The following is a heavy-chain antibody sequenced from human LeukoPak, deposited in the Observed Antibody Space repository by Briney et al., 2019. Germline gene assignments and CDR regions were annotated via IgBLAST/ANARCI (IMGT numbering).Heavy chain of an antibody. CDR3: ARDAYRGLDY. Sequence: GGSLRLSCAASGFTFTSYTMNWVRQAPGKGLEWVSYISSGGNTIYYADSVKGRFTISRDNAKNSLYLQMNSLRAEDTAVYYCARDAYRGLDYWGQGTLVTVSS. CDR1: GFTFTSYT. V-gene: IGHV3-48*04. CDR2: ISSGGNTI. D-gene: IGHD3-16*02. J-gene: IGHJ4*02.